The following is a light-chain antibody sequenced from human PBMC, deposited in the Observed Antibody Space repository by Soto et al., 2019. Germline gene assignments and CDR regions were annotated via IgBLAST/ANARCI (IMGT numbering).Light chain of an antibody. Sequence: DIQMTQSPSSLSASVGDRVTITCRASQSISSYLNWYQQKPGKAPKLLIYAASSLQSGVPSRFSGSGSGTEFTLTISSLHPEDVATYYCQQSYSTPPLTFGGGTKVEIK. CDR2: AAS. CDR1: QSISSY. J-gene: IGKJ4*01. V-gene: IGKV1-39*01. CDR3: QQSYSTPPLT.